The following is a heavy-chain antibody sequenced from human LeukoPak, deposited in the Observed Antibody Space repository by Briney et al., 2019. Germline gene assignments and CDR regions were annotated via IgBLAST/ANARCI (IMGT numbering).Heavy chain of an antibody. CDR1: GFTFSLYS. J-gene: IGHJ3*02. CDR2: IWYDGSNK. Sequence: PGGSLRLSCAASGFTFSLYSMNWVRQAPGKGLEWVAVIWYDGSNKYYADSVKGRFTISRDNSKNTLYLQMNSLRAEDTAVYYCASGYDSSGGAFDIWGQGTMVTVSS. V-gene: IGHV3-33*08. CDR3: ASGYDSSGGAFDI. D-gene: IGHD3-22*01.